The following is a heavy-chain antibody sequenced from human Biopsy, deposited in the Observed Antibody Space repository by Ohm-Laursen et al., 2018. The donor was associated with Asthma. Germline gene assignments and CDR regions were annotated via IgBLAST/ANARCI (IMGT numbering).Heavy chain of an antibody. D-gene: IGHD2-21*01. CDR3: VRWRSGYPDHYSDF. J-gene: IGHJ4*02. Sequence: SLRLSCAASGFTFRNFGMHWVRQAPGKGLEWVALISSDVREWYADSVKGRFTISRDNSKNTLDLQMNSLRGDDTAVYYCVRWRSGYPDHYSDFWGLGTLVTFSS. CDR2: ISSDVRE. CDR1: GFTFRNFG. V-gene: IGHV3-30*03.